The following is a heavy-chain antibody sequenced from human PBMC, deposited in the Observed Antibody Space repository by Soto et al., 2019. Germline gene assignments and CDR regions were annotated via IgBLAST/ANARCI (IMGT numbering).Heavy chain of an antibody. D-gene: IGHD2-2*01. Sequence: GASVKVSCKASGYTFTSYYMHWVRQAPGQGLEWMGIINPSGGSTSYAQKFQGRVTMTRDTPTSTVYMELSSLRAEDTAVYFCARDHLGSSSSGACNWAEYFDYWGQGTQVTVSP. CDR3: ARDHLGSSSSGACNWAEYFDY. CDR2: INPSGGST. J-gene: IGHJ4*02. V-gene: IGHV1-46*01. CDR1: GYTFTSYY.